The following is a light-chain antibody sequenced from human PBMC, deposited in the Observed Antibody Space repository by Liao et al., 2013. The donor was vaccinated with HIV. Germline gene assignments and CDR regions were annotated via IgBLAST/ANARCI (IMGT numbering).Light chain of an antibody. CDR2: SDT. V-gene: IGLV3-21*01. Sequence: SYVLTQPPSVSVAPGKTARITCGGNEHWDVRVYTGTSRGQARPLVLVIYSDTDRPSGIPERFSGSNSGNTATLTISRVEAGDEADYYCQAWDSSTLYVFGTGTKVTVL. CDR3: QAWDSSTLYV. J-gene: IGLJ1*01. CDR1: EHWDVRV.